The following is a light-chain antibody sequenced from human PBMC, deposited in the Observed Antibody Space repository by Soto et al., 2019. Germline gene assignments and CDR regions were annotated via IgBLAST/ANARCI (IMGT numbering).Light chain of an antibody. V-gene: IGKV1-16*02. J-gene: IGKJ5*01. CDR1: QGINDF. CDR3: QQYHSYPIT. Sequence: DIQMTQSPSSLSASVGDRVTITCRASQGINDFLAWFQQKPAEAPKSLIYSASTLHSGVPLKFTGSGSGTDFTLTISSLQPEDFATYFCQQYHSYPITFGQGTRLEIK. CDR2: SAS.